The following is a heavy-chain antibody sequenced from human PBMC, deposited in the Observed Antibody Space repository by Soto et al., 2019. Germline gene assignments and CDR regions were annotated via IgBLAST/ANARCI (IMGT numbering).Heavy chain of an antibody. CDR1: GFTFSSCS. D-gene: IGHD2-21*02. Sequence: EVQLVESGGGLVQPGGSLRLSCAASGFTFSSCSMNWVRQAPGKGLEWVSYISSSSSTIYYADSVKGRFTISRDNAKNSPYLQMHSLRDGDTAVYYCARVKVVTATDFWGQGTLVTVSS. J-gene: IGHJ4*02. V-gene: IGHV3-48*02. CDR2: ISSSSSTI. CDR3: ARVKVVTATDF.